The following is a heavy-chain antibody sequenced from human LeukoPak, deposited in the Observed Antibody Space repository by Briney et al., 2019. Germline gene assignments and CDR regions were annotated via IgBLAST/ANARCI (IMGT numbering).Heavy chain of an antibody. Sequence: ASVKVSCKASGFTFTSSAMQWVRQARGQRLEWIGWIVVGSGNTNYAQKFQERVTITRDMSTSTAYMELSSLRSEDTAVYYCATVQGNYDSKLSAFDIWGQGTMVTVSS. CDR3: ATVQGNYDSKLSAFDI. CDR1: GFTFTSSA. CDR2: IVVGSGNT. D-gene: IGHD3-22*01. J-gene: IGHJ3*02. V-gene: IGHV1-58*02.